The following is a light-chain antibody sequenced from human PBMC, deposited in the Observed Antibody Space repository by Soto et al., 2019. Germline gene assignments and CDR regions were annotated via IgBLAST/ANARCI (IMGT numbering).Light chain of an antibody. Sequence: EIVMTQSPDTLYVSPGERATLSCRASQSVRSNLAWYQHKPGQAPRLLIYDGSTRALGIPARFSGSESGTDFTLTISSLEPEDFAVYYCQQYGSSITFGQGTRLEIK. V-gene: IGKV3-15*01. CDR3: QQYGSSIT. J-gene: IGKJ5*01. CDR2: DGS. CDR1: QSVRSN.